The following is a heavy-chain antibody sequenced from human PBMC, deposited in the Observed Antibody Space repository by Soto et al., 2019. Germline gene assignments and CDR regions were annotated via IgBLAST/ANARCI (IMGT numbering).Heavy chain of an antibody. J-gene: IGHJ5*02. D-gene: IGHD3-3*01. CDR3: ARDDAGKYHDFWSGQNWFDH. V-gene: IGHV3-30-3*01. CDR1: GFTFSSYA. Sequence: PGGALRLSCAASGFTFSSYAMHWVRQAPGNXLXXVAVISYAGSNKYYADSVNAPSTIYRDTSNNTLYLQMHSLRADDTAVYYCARDDAGKYHDFWSGQNWFDHWGQGTLVTVSS. CDR2: ISYAGSNK.